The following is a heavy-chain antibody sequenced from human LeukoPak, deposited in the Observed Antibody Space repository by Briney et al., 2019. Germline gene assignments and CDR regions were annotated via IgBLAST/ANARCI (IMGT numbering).Heavy chain of an antibody. Sequence: GGSLRLSCAASGFTFSNYWMHWVRQAPGKGLFWVSRINGDGSSTNYADSVKGRFTISRDNSKNTLYLQMNSLRAEDTAVYYCARGIAVAGTSWFDPWGQGTLVTVSS. V-gene: IGHV3-74*01. J-gene: IGHJ5*02. CDR3: ARGIAVAGTSWFDP. CDR2: INGDGSST. D-gene: IGHD6-19*01. CDR1: GFTFSNYW.